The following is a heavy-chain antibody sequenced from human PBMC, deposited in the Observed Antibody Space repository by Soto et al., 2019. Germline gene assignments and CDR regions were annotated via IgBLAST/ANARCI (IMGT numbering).Heavy chain of an antibody. CDR3: GRGYDRSGYYTGDAFDI. Sequence: GGSLRLSFAASGFTFSSYEMNWVRQAPGKGLEWGSYISSSGSTIYYADSVKGRFTISRDNAKNSLYLQMNSLRAEDTAVYYCGRGYDRSGYYTGDAFDIWGQGIIVTVSS. V-gene: IGHV3-48*03. CDR1: GFTFSSYE. D-gene: IGHD3-22*01. J-gene: IGHJ3*02. CDR2: ISSSGSTI.